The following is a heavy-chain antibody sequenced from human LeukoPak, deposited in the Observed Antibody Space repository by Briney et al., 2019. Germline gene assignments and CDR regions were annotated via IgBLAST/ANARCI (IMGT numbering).Heavy chain of an antibody. CDR1: GFPFDRYW. J-gene: IGHJ4*02. V-gene: IGHV3-7*01. Sequence: GGSLRLSCAASGFPFDRYWMSWVRLAPGKGREGVANIKHCGSEKTCVDSVRGRFTISRDNAENSLYLQMNSLRAEETAVYYCARQPIYEAYFDFWGQGTLVTVSS. CDR2: IKHCGSEK. D-gene: IGHD3-16*01. CDR3: ARQPIYEAYFDF.